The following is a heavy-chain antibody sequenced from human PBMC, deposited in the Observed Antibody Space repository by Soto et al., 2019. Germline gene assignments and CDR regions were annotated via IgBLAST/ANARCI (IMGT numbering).Heavy chain of an antibody. CDR3: ARSYYDFWSGYYSPLYYFDY. J-gene: IGHJ4*02. Sequence: QVQLVQSGAEVKKPGASVKVSFKASGYTFTSYGISWVRQAPGQGLEWMGWISAYNGNTNYAQKLQGRVTMTTDTSTSTAYMELRSLRSDDTAVYYCARSYYDFWSGYYSPLYYFDYWGQGTLVTVSS. CDR2: ISAYNGNT. CDR1: GYTFTSYG. V-gene: IGHV1-18*01. D-gene: IGHD3-3*01.